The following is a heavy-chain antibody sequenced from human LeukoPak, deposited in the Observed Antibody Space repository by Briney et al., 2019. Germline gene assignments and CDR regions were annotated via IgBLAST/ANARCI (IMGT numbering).Heavy chain of an antibody. Sequence: GSSVKVSCKASGGTFSSYAISWVRQAPGQGLEWMGRIIPILGIANYAQKFQGRVTITADKSTSTAYMELSSLRSEDTAVYYCARPITFGGVIAPGMDVWGQGTTVTVSS. D-gene: IGHD3-16*02. CDR1: GGTFSSYA. J-gene: IGHJ6*02. CDR2: IIPILGIA. CDR3: ARPITFGGVIAPGMDV. V-gene: IGHV1-69*04.